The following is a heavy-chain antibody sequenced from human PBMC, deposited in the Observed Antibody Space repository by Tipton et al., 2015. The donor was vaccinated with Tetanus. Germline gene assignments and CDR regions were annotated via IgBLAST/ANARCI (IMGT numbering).Heavy chain of an antibody. J-gene: IGHJ4*02. D-gene: IGHD2-15*01. CDR1: GFTFSSYW. CDR3: VREVAY. CDR2: INSDGSRT. V-gene: IGHV3-74*03. Sequence: SLRLSCAASGFTFSSYWMHWVRQAPGKGPVWVSRINSDGSRTEYADSVKGRFTISRDNAKNTLYLQMSSLRAEDTAVYYCVREVAYWGQGTQVTVSS.